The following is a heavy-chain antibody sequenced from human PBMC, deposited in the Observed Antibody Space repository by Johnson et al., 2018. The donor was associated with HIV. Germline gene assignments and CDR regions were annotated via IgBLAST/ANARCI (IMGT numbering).Heavy chain of an antibody. CDR2: IGTAGDT. Sequence: VQLVESGGGLVQPGGSLRLSCAASGFTFSSYDMHWVRQATGKGLEWVSAIGTAGDTYYPGSVKGRFTISRENAKNSLYLQMNSLRAGDTAVYYCARGGFYSSDAFDIWGQGTMVTVSS. CDR1: GFTFSSYD. V-gene: IGHV3-13*01. D-gene: IGHD2-21*01. J-gene: IGHJ3*02. CDR3: ARGGFYSSDAFDI.